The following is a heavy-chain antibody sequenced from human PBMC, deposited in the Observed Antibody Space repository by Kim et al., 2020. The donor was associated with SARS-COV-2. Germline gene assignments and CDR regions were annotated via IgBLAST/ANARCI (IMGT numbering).Heavy chain of an antibody. D-gene: IGHD6-19*01. CDR3: ASRRIAVGHFDY. CDR1: GGSISSSSYY. Sequence: SETLSLTCTVSGGSISSSSYYWGWIRQPPGKGLEWIGSIYYSGSTYYNPSLKSRVTISVDTSKNQFSLKLSSVTAADTAVYYFASRRIAVGHFDYWGQGT. V-gene: IGHV4-39*01. J-gene: IGHJ4*02. CDR2: IYYSGST.